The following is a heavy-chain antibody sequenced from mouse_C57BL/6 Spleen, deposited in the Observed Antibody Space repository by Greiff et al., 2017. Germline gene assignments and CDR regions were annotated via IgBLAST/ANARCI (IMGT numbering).Heavy chain of an antibody. CDR2: IHPNSGST. D-gene: IGHD2-1*01. V-gene: IGHV1-64*01. CDR1: GYTFTSYW. J-gene: IGHJ4*01. CDR3: ARDGNFYAMDY. Sequence: QVQLQQPGAELVKPGASVKLSCKASGYTFTSYWMHWVKQRPGQGLEWIGMIHPNSGSTNYNEKFKSKATLTVDKSSRTAYMQLSSLTSEDSAVYYCARDGNFYAMDYWGQGTSVTVSS.